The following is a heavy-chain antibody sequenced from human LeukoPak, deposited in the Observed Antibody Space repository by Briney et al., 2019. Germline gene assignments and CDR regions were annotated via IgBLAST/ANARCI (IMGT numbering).Heavy chain of an antibody. V-gene: IGHV1-18*01. J-gene: IGHJ4*02. CDR2: ISAYNGNT. CDR3: ARDCPRIDISLEWDY. D-gene: IGHD3-3*01. CDR1: CYTFTSYG. Sequence: ASVKVSCKASCYTFTSYGISWVRQAPGQGLEWMGWISAYNGNTNYAQKLQGRVTMTTDTSTSTAYMELRSLRSDDTAVYYCARDCPRIDISLEWDYWGQGTLVTVSS.